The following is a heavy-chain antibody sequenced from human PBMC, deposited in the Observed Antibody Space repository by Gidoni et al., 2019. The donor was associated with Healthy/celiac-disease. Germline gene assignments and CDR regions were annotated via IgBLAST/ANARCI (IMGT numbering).Heavy chain of an antibody. CDR1: GFTFSSYS. CDR2: ISSSSSTI. CDR3: ARDQASSGYYSTENFDY. V-gene: IGHV3-48*01. D-gene: IGHD3-22*01. J-gene: IGHJ4*02. Sequence: EVQLVESGGGLVQPGGSLRLSCAASGFTFSSYSMNWVPQAPGKGLEGVSYISSSSSTIYYADSVKGRFTISRDNAKNSLYLQMNSLRAEDTAVYYCARDQASSGYYSTENFDYWGQGTLVTVSS.